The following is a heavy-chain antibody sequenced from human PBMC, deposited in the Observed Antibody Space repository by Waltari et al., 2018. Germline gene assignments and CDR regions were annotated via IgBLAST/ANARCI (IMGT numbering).Heavy chain of an antibody. Sequence: QVQLVQSGAEVKKPGSSVKVSCKASGGTFSSYAISWVRQAPGQGLEWMGRIIPIFGTANYEQKFQGRVTITADKSTSTAYMELSSLRSEDTAVYYCARHTLVGATSGWFDPWGQGTLVTVSS. D-gene: IGHD1-26*01. J-gene: IGHJ5*02. CDR1: GGTFSSYA. CDR2: IIPIFGTA. CDR3: ARHTLVGATSGWFDP. V-gene: IGHV1-69*08.